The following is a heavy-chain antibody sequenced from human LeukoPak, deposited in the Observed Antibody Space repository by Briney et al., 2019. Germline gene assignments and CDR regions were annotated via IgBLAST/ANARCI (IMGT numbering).Heavy chain of an antibody. V-gene: IGHV1-2*02. CDR1: GYTFTVYY. D-gene: IGHD2-15*01. J-gene: IGHJ4*02. CDR2: INPNSGGT. Sequence: EASVKVSSKASGYTFTVYYMHWVRQDPGQGLEWMGWINPNSGGTNYAQKFQGRVTMTRDTSISTAYMELSRLRSDDTAVYYCARGPEVGYCSGGSCVHFDYWGQGTLVTVSS. CDR3: ARGPEVGYCSGGSCVHFDY.